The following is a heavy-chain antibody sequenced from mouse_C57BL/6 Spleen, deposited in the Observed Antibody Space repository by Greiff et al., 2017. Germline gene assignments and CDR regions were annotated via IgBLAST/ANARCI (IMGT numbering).Heavy chain of an antibody. J-gene: IGHJ4*01. CDR2: IRSKSNNYAT. CDR3: VGSNYYAMDY. V-gene: IGHV10-1*01. CDR1: GFSFNTYA. D-gene: IGHD2-5*01. Sequence: GGGLVQPKGSLKLSCAASGFSFNTYAMNWVRQAPGKGLEWVARIRSKSNNYATYYADSVKDRFTISRDDSESMLYLQMNNLKTEDTAMYYCVGSNYYAMDYWGQGTSVTVSS.